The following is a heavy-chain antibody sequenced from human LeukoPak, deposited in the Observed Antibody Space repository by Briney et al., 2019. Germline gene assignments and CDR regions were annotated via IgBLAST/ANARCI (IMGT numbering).Heavy chain of an antibody. CDR3: TRDPRHLDS. V-gene: IGHV3-74*01. J-gene: IGHJ4*02. CDR2: INSDGSST. Sequence: PGGSLRLSCAASGFTFSSYWMHWVRQAPGKGLVWVSRINSDGSSTTYADSVKGRFTMSRDNAKNTLYLQMSSLRVEDTAVYYCTRDPRHLDSWGQGTLVTVSS. D-gene: IGHD6-6*01. CDR1: GFTFSSYW.